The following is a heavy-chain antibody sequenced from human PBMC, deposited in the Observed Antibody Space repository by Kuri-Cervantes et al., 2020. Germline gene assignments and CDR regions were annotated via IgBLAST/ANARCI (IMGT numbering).Heavy chain of an antibody. J-gene: IGHJ4*02. CDR2: ISWNSGSI. CDR1: GFTFDDYA. CDR3: ARERLRDYYFDY. Sequence: GGSLRLSCAASGFTFDDYAMHWVRQAPGKGLEWVSGISWNSGSIGYVDSVKGRFTISRDNAKNPLYLQMNSLRDEDTAVYYCARERLRDYYFDYWGQGTLVTVSS. V-gene: IGHV3-9*01. D-gene: IGHD5/OR15-5a*01.